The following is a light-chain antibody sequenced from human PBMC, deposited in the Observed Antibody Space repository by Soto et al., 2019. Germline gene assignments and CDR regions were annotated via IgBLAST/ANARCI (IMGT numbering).Light chain of an antibody. V-gene: IGKV3-20*01. Sequence: EIVLTQSPGTLSLSPGERATLSCRASQSVNNNYLAWYQQKPGQPPKLLIFGPSSRATGIPDRFSGSGSGTDFTLTISSLEPEDFAVYYCQQYGGSPPVTFGGGTKVEIK. J-gene: IGKJ4*01. CDR1: QSVNNNY. CDR2: GPS. CDR3: QQYGGSPPVT.